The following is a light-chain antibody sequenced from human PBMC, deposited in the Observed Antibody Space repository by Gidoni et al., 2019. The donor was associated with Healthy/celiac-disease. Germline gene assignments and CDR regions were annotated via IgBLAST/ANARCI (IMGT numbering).Light chain of an antibody. CDR3: QQYDNLPPLT. Sequence: DIQMTQSPSSLSASVGDRVTITCQASQDISNYLNRYQQKPGKAPKLLIYDASNLETGVPSRFSGSGSGTDFTFTISSLQAEDIATYYCQQYDNLPPLTFGGGTKVEIK. CDR2: DAS. J-gene: IGKJ4*01. V-gene: IGKV1-33*01. CDR1: QDISNY.